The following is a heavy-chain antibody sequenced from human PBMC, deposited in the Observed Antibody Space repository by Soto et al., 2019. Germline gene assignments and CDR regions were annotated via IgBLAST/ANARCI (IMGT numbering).Heavy chain of an antibody. CDR1: GFTFTNSA. J-gene: IGHJ6*02. Sequence: VASVKGSWKASGFTFTNSAVQWGRNARGQRLEWIGWIVVGSGNTNYAQKFQERVTITRDMSTTTAYMELSSLRSEDTAVYYCAAGYYYYYYYYGMDVWGQGTTVTVSS. V-gene: IGHV1-58*01. CDR2: IVVGSGNT. D-gene: IGHD3-10*01. CDR3: AAGYYYYYYYYGMDV.